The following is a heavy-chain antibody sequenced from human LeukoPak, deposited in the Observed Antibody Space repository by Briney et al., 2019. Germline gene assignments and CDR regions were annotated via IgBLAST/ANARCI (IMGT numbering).Heavy chain of an antibody. CDR2: IWYDGSDK. J-gene: IGHJ3*02. D-gene: IGHD4-17*01. CDR3: AKERKVTTGTYDAFDI. V-gene: IGHV3-33*06. CDR1: GFTFGFHG. Sequence: GGSLRLSCAASGFTFGFHGMHWVRQAPGKGLEWVAVIWYDGSDKYYAASVKGRFTISRNNSKSTLYLQMNSLTAHAPAYYYCAKERKVTTGTYDAFDIWGLGTMVTVSS.